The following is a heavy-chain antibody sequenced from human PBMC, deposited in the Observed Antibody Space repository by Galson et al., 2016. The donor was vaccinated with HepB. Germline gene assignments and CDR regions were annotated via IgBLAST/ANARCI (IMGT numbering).Heavy chain of an antibody. J-gene: IGHJ4*02. Sequence: QSGAEVKKPGESLKISCQLSGYSLTNYWIAWVRQMPGRGLEWMGIIYPGDSDTTYSPSFQGRVTISADQSIHTADRQWSSLKPADSAMYYCARTSTGEGFHSWGQGTLVAVSS. CDR2: IYPGDSDT. D-gene: IGHD1-1*01. V-gene: IGHV5-51*01. CDR1: GYSLTNYW. CDR3: ARTSTGEGFHS.